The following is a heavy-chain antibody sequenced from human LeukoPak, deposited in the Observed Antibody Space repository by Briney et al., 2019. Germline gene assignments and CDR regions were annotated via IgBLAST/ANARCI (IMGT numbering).Heavy chain of an antibody. CDR2: INSDGSST. V-gene: IGHV3-74*01. CDR3: ARGAYCGGDCPRDY. CDR1: GFTFSSYW. D-gene: IGHD2-21*02. J-gene: IGHJ4*02. Sequence: GGSLTLSCAASGFTFSSYWMHWVRQAPGKGLVWVSRINSDGSSTSYADSVKGRFTISRDNAKNTLYLQMNSLRAEDTAVYYCARGAYCGGDCPRDYWGQGTLVTVSS.